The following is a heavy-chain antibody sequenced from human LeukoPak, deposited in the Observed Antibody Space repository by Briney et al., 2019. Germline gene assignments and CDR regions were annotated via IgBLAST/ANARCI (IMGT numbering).Heavy chain of an antibody. V-gene: IGHV3-33*01. Sequence: GGSLRLSCVTSGFSFSSNGYNWVRKPPGKGLEWVAWHFASNKYYAESVRGRFTMSRDNSKSTLYLQMDSLRVEDTAVYYCARDLCSTTSCFDYWGQGTLVSVSS. CDR3: ARDLCSTTSCFDY. J-gene: IGHJ4*02. D-gene: IGHD2-2*01. CDR1: GFSFSSNG. CDR2: WHFASNK.